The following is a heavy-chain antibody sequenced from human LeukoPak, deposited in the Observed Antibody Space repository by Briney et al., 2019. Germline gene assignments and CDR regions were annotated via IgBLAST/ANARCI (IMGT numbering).Heavy chain of an antibody. CDR1: GFTFSLYN. J-gene: IGHJ4*02. Sequence: PGGSLRLSCAASGFTFSLYNMNWVRQAPGKGPEWVSAITTSSVYTYYAESVKGRFTVSRDNGKNSLYLQMNSLRTEDTAIYYCARRAGAYSHPYDYWGQGTLATVSS. CDR2: ITTSSVYT. CDR3: ARRAGAYSHPYDY. V-gene: IGHV3-21*01. D-gene: IGHD4/OR15-4a*01.